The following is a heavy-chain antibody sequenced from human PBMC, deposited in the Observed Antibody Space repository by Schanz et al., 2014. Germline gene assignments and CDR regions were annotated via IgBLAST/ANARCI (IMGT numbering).Heavy chain of an antibody. CDR3: AKGKSEVRGIILDY. CDR2: ISGSSENT. CDR1: GFSFSTHW. D-gene: IGHD3-10*01. J-gene: IGHJ4*02. V-gene: IGHV3-23*04. Sequence: VQLVESGGGLVQPGGSVRLSCGASGFSFSTHWMAWVRQAPGKGLEWVATISGSSENTYYADSVKGRVTISRDNSRNTLFLQMRNLRADDTALYYCAKGKSEVRGIILDYWGQGTMVVVSS.